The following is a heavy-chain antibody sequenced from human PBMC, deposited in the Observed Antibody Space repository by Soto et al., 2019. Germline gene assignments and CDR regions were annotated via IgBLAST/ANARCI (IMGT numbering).Heavy chain of an antibody. CDR3: AMAYGDYEDYYFDY. CDR1: GFTFSSYS. D-gene: IGHD4-17*01. V-gene: IGHV3-21*01. Sequence: EVQLEESGGGLVKPGGSLRLSCAASGFTFSSYSMNWVRQAPGKGLEWVSSISSSSSYIYYADSVKGRFTISRDNAKNSLYLQMNSLRAEDTAVYYCAMAYGDYEDYYFDYWGQGTLVTVSS. CDR2: ISSSSSYI. J-gene: IGHJ4*02.